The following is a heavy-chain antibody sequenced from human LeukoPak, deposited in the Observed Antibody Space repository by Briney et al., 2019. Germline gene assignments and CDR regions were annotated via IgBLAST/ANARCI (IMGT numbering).Heavy chain of an antibody. J-gene: IGHJ5*02. Sequence: GGSLRLSCAASGFTFSSYAMHWVRQAPGKGLEWVAVISYDGSNKYYADSVKGRFTISRDNSKNTLYLQMNSPRPEDTAIYYCAKDRGDYTNWFDPWGQGTLVTVSS. CDR2: ISYDGSNK. D-gene: IGHD4-17*01. CDR1: GFTFSSYA. CDR3: AKDRGDYTNWFDP. V-gene: IGHV3-30*04.